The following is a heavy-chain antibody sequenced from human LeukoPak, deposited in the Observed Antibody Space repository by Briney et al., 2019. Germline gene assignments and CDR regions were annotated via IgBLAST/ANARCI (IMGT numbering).Heavy chain of an antibody. D-gene: IGHD4-17*01. CDR3: AKDQYGDYDDGMDV. CDR1: GFIFSDYA. Sequence: GGSLRLSCSGCGFIFSDYAMNWVRQSPGKGLEGLAGIDGAGSPTYIADSVKGRFTISRDNSKSELYLHMHSLTADDTALYYCAKDQYGDYDDGMDVWGQGTTVTVSS. CDR2: IDGAGSPT. V-gene: IGHV3-23*03. J-gene: IGHJ6*02.